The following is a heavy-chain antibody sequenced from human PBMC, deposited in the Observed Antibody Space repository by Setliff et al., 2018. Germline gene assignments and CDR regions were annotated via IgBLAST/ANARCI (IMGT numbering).Heavy chain of an antibody. Sequence: PSETLSLTCAVSGYSISSGYYRGWIRQPPGKGLEWIGSIYHSGSTYYNPSLKSRVTISVDTSKNQFSLKLSSVTAADTAVYYCARSAGYSSSWYNYYYGMDVWGQGTTVTVSS. V-gene: IGHV4-38-2*01. J-gene: IGHJ6*02. CDR1: GYSISSGYY. CDR2: IYHSGST. D-gene: IGHD6-13*01. CDR3: ARSAGYSSSWYNYYYGMDV.